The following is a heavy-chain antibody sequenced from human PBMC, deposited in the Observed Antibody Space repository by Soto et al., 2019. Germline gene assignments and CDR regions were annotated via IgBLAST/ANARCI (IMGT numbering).Heavy chain of an antibody. Sequence: QVQLVESGGGLVKPGGSLRLSCAASGFTFSDYYMSWIRQAPEKGLEWVSYISSSGSTIYYADSVKGRFTISRDNAKNSMYLQMKSLRAEDTAVYYCARATCSGGSCYSIYYYYYMDVWGKGTTVTVSS. CDR2: ISSSGSTI. V-gene: IGHV3-11*01. CDR3: ARATCSGGSCYSIYYYYYMDV. CDR1: GFTFSDYY. D-gene: IGHD2-15*01. J-gene: IGHJ6*03.